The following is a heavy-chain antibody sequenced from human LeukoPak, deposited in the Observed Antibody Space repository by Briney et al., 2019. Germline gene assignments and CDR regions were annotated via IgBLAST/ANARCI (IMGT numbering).Heavy chain of an antibody. CDR3: AKDQGYCSGGSCVLDY. Sequence: GGSLRLSCAASGFTFSSYEMNWVRQAPGKGLEWVSYISSSGSTIYYADSVKGRFTISRDNAKNSLYLQMNSLRAEDTAVYYCAKDQGYCSGGSCVLDYWGQGTLVTVSS. CDR2: ISSSGSTI. J-gene: IGHJ4*02. D-gene: IGHD2-15*01. CDR1: GFTFSSYE. V-gene: IGHV3-48*03.